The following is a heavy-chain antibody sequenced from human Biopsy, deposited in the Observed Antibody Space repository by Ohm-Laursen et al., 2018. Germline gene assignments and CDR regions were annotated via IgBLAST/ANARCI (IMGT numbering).Heavy chain of an antibody. J-gene: IGHJ6*02. CDR1: GFSVSSYD. CDR3: ARDSSRRAREGGMDV. D-gene: IGHD6-6*01. CDR2: ISETSSHI. V-gene: IGHV3-21*01. Sequence: SLRLSCAPSGFSVSSYDMNWVRQAPGKGLEWISYISETSSHIYGADSVRGRFTVARDIAKNSLYLQLNSLRVEDTAVYYCARDSSRRAREGGMDVWGQGTTVTVSS.